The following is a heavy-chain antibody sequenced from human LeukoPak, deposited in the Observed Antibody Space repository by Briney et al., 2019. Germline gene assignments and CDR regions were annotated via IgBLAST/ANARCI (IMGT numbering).Heavy chain of an antibody. Sequence: ASVKVSCKASGYTFTSYYMHWVRQAPGQGLEWMGIINPSGGSTSYAQKFQGRVTMTRDTSTSTVYMELSSLRSEDTAVYYCARLKGDYYDSSGYYYSGDYWGQGTLVTVSS. CDR2: INPSGGST. CDR1: GYTFTSYY. D-gene: IGHD3-22*01. J-gene: IGHJ4*02. V-gene: IGHV1-46*01. CDR3: ARLKGDYYDSSGYYYSGDY.